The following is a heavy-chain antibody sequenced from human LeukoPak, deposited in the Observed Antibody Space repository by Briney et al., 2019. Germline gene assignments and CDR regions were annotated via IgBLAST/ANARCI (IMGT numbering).Heavy chain of an antibody. CDR2: INHSGST. D-gene: IGHD2-15*01. CDR1: GGSFSGYY. CDR3: ARDLGGGCGLDY. V-gene: IGHV4-34*01. J-gene: IGHJ4*02. Sequence: PSETLSLTCAVYGGSFSGYYWSWIRQPPGKGLEWIGEINHSGSTNYNPSLKSRVTISVDTSKNQFSLKLNSVTAADTAVYYCARDLGGGCGLDYWGQGTLVTVSS.